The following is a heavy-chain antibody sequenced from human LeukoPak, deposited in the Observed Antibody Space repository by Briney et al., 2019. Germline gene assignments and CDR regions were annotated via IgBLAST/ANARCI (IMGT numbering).Heavy chain of an antibody. Sequence: PSETLSLTCTVSGGSISSSSYYWGWIRQPPGKGLEWSGSIYYSGSTYYNPSLKSRVTISIDTSKNQFSLQLSSVTAADTAVYYCAREYTLYRSGWFLDYWGQGTLVIVSS. CDR2: IYYSGST. V-gene: IGHV4-39*07. CDR3: AREYTLYRSGWFLDY. CDR1: GGSISSSSYY. J-gene: IGHJ4*02. D-gene: IGHD6-19*01.